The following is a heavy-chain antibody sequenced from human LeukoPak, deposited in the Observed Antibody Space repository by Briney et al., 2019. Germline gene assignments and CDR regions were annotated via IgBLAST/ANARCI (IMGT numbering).Heavy chain of an antibody. CDR2: IYSGGST. D-gene: IGHD6-13*01. J-gene: IGHJ4*02. CDR1: GFTFSSYW. V-gene: IGHV3-53*01. Sequence: GGSLRLSCAASGFTFSSYWMSWVRQDPGKGLEWVSVIYSGGSTYYADSAKGRFTISRDNSKNTLYLQMNSLRAEDTPVYYCARDSSGIAAAGRFDYFDYWGQGTLVNVSS. CDR3: ARDSSGIAAAGRFDYFDY.